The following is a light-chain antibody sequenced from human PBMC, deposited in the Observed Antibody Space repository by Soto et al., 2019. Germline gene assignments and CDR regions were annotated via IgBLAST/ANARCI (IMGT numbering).Light chain of an antibody. V-gene: IGKV1-39*01. CDR1: QSIGRY. CDR3: QQSYNTPLT. CDR2: GIS. Sequence: DIQMTQSPSSLSASVGDKVTITCRSSQSIGRYLNWYQQKPGKAPEFLIYGISNLRSGVPSRFSGSGSGTDFTLTISSLQVEDFATYYCQQSYNTPLTFGGGTKVEIK. J-gene: IGKJ4*01.